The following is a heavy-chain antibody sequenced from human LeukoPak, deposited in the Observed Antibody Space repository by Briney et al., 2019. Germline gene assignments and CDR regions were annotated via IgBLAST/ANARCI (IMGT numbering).Heavy chain of an antibody. Sequence: ASVTVSCXASGYTFTNGGITWLRQAPGQGPERVGYISTYNGNTDYAQKFQDRVTLTTDTSTSTAYMELRSLRSDDTAVYFCARTYDSSTGYYFDYWGQGTLVTVSS. D-gene: IGHD3/OR15-3a*01. J-gene: IGHJ4*02. CDR2: ISTYNGNT. CDR3: ARTYDSSTGYYFDY. V-gene: IGHV1-18*01. CDR1: GYTFTNGG.